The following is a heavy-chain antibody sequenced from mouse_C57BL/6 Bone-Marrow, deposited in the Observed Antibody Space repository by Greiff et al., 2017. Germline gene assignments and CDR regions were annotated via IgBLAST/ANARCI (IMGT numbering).Heavy chain of an antibody. D-gene: IGHD1-1*01. Sequence: EVQLQQSVAELVRPGASVKLSCTASGFNIKNTYMHWVKQRPEQGLEWIGRIDPANGNTKYAPKFQGKATITADTSPNTAYLQLSSLTSEDTAIYYCALYYGSSHYAMDYWGQGTSVTVSS. CDR2: IDPANGNT. CDR3: ALYYGSSHYAMDY. V-gene: IGHV14-3*01. CDR1: GFNIKNTY. J-gene: IGHJ4*01.